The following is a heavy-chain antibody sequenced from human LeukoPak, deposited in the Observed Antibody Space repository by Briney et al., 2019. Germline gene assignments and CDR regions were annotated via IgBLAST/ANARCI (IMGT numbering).Heavy chain of an antibody. CDR3: ARLYNWNDGFDH. CDR2: IYPGDSET. Sequence: GESLKISCKGSGYSFTSYWIAWVRQMPGEGLEWMGIIYPGDSETRYSPSFSPSFQGQVTISADKSISTAYLQWSSLKASDTAMYYCARLYNWNDGFDHWGQGNLVTVSS. CDR1: GYSFTSYW. V-gene: IGHV5-51*01. J-gene: IGHJ4*02. D-gene: IGHD1-1*01.